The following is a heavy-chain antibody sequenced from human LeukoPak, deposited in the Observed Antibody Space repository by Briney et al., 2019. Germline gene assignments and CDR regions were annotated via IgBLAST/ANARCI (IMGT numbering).Heavy chain of an antibody. CDR1: GFIFSSYW. Sequence: PGGSLRLSCVDSGFIFSSYWMTWVRQVPGKGLEWVANIKPDGSEKSYVDSVKGRFTISRDNAKNSLYLQMNSLRAEDTAVYYCANGKYYYPYWGQGTLVTVSS. CDR3: ANGKYYYPY. V-gene: IGHV3-7*01. D-gene: IGHD3-10*01. CDR2: IKPDGSEK. J-gene: IGHJ4*02.